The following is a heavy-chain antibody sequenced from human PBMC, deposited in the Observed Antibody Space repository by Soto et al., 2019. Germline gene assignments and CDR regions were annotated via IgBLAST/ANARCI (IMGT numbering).Heavy chain of an antibody. CDR1: GYTLTELS. CDR3: ATDWYCSGGSCSPHLRGLGAFDI. Sequence: QVQLVQSGAEVKKPGASVKVSCKVSGYTLTELSMHWVRQAPGKGLEWMGGFDPEDGETIYAQKFQGRVTMTEDTSTDTAYMELSSLRSEDTAVYYCATDWYCSGGSCSPHLRGLGAFDIWGQGTMVTVSS. CDR2: FDPEDGET. J-gene: IGHJ3*02. V-gene: IGHV1-24*01. D-gene: IGHD2-15*01.